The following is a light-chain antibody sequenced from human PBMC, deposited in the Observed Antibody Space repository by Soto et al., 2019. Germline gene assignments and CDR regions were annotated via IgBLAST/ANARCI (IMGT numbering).Light chain of an antibody. CDR3: QQYNNWPPLT. Sequence: EIVMTQSPVTLSVSPGERATLSCRASQSVGSNLAWYHQKVGQAPRLLIYGASTRATGTPARFSGSGSGTEFTLTISSLQSEDSAVYYCQQYNNWPPLTFGGGTKVEIK. CDR1: QSVGSN. CDR2: GAS. V-gene: IGKV3D-15*01. J-gene: IGKJ4*01.